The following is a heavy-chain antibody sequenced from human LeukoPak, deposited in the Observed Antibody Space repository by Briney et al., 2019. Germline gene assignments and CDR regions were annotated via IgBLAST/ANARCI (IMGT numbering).Heavy chain of an antibody. D-gene: IGHD6-19*01. J-gene: IGHJ4*02. Sequence: PGGPLRLSCAASGFTFSSYWMSWVRQAPGKGLEWVANIKQDGSDKNYVDSVKGRFTISRDNANNSLYLQVNGLRVEDTAVYFCARGAGRPDYWGQGTLVTVSS. CDR3: ARGAGRPDY. CDR1: GFTFSSYW. V-gene: IGHV3-7*05. CDR2: IKQDGSDK.